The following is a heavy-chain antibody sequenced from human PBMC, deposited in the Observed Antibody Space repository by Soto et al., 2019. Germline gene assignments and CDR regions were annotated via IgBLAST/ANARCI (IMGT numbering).Heavy chain of an antibody. CDR2: ISSSSSTI. D-gene: IGHD6-13*01. CDR3: ARGTSIAAAEWALSWFDP. Sequence: PGGSLRLSCAASGFTFSSYSMNWVRQAPGKGLEWVSYISSSSSTIYYADSVKGRFTISRDNAKNSLYLQMNSLRAEDTAVYYCARGTSIAAAEWALSWFDPWGQGTLVTVSS. V-gene: IGHV3-48*04. J-gene: IGHJ5*02. CDR1: GFTFSSYS.